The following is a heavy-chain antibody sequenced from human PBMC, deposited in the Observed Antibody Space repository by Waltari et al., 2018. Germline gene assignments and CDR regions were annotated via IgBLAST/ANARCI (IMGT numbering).Heavy chain of an antibody. CDR1: GFTFNSYS. CDR3: ARETSGYSYGDYFDY. J-gene: IGHJ4*02. CDR2: ISSSSSYI. D-gene: IGHD5-18*01. V-gene: IGHV3-21*01. Sequence: EVQLVESGGGLVKPGGSLRLSCAASGFTFNSYSMNWVRQAPGKGLEWVSFISSSSSYIYYADSVKGRFTISRDNAKNSLYLQMGSLRAEDTAVYYCARETSGYSYGDYFDYWGQGTLVTVSS.